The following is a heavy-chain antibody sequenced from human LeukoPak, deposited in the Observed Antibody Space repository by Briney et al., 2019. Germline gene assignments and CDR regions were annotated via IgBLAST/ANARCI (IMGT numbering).Heavy chain of an antibody. V-gene: IGHV4-4*09. CDR1: AGSISSYY. Sequence: PSETLSLTCTVSAGSISSYYWTWIRQPPGKGLEWIGYISPSGSAYYNPSLKTRVTISVDTSKNQFSLRLTSVTAADTAVYYCARRHHYSYFMDVWGKGTTVNVSS. J-gene: IGHJ6*03. CDR3: ARRHHYSYFMDV. CDR2: ISPSGSA.